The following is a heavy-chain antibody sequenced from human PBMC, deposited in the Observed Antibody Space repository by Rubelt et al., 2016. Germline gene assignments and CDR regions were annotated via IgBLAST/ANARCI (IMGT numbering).Heavy chain of an antibody. CDR1: GGSISSNSYY. V-gene: IGHV4-39*01. CDR3: ARGLQAVTG. D-gene: IGHD5-18*01. CDR2: IYYSGTT. Sequence: QLQLQESGPGLVKPSETLSLTCTVSGGSISSNSYYWGWIRQPPGKGLEWIGSIYYSGTTYYNPSLKSRVTISVDTSKNQLSLKLNSGTAADTAVYYCARGLQAVTGWGQGALVTVSS. J-gene: IGHJ4*02.